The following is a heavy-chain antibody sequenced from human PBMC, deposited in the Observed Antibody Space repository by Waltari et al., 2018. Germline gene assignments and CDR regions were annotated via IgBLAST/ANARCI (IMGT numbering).Heavy chain of an antibody. V-gene: IGHV4-34*01. CDR3: VRGRRPFGESGIWTFAY. J-gene: IGHJ4*02. CDR1: GGSFSGYY. CDR2: INHSGGT. D-gene: IGHD3-10*01. Sequence: QVQLQQWGAGLLQSSETLSLTCAVHGGSFSGYYWTWIRQPPGKGLEWIGEINHSGGTNYDPSLKSRITIAVDTSKNQFSRKVSSVAAADTAVYYCVRGRRPFGESGIWTFAYWGQGTLVTVSS.